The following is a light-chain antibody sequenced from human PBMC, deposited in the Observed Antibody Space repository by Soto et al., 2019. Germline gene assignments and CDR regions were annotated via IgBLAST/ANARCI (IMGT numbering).Light chain of an antibody. CDR2: GTS. Sequence: EIVLTQSPGTLSLSPGERATLSCRASQSVNNNYLAWYRQTPGQSPRLLIYGTSNRATGIAGRFSVSESWTDFTLAIARVETEDCAVDYCDQFDYSPASFGQGTKLEIK. CDR1: QSVNNNY. CDR3: DQFDYSPAS. V-gene: IGKV3-20*01. J-gene: IGKJ2*01.